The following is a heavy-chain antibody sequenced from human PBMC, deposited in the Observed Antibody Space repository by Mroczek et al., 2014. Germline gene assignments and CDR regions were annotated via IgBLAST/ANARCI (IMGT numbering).Heavy chain of an antibody. Sequence: ESGGGVVQPGRSLRLSCAASGFTFSSYAMHWVRQAPGKGLEWVAVISYDGSNKYYADSVKGRFTISRDNSKNTLYLQMNSLRAEDTAVYYCARLMCGGDCSLGPHAFDIWGQGTMVTVSS. CDR3: ARLMCGGDCSLGPHAFDI. CDR2: ISYDGSNK. D-gene: IGHD2-21*01. V-gene: IGHV3-30-3*01. J-gene: IGHJ3*02. CDR1: GFTFSSYA.